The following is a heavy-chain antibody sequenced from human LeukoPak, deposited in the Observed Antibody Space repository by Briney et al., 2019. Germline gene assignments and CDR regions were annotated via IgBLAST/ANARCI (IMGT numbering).Heavy chain of an antibody. J-gene: IGHJ4*02. V-gene: IGHV3-30*18. CDR3: AKAYCSGGSGIDY. CDR1: GFTFSSYG. Sequence: GGSLRLSCAASGFTFSSYGMHWVRQAPGKGLEWVAVISYDGSNKYYADSVKGRFTISRDNPKNTLYLQMNSLRAEDTAVYYCAKAYCSGGSGIDYWGQGTLVTVSS. D-gene: IGHD2-15*01. CDR2: ISYDGSNK.